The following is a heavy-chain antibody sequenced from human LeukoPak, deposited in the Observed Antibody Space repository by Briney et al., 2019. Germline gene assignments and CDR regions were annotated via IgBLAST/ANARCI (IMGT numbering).Heavy chain of an antibody. Sequence: PGGSLRLSCAASGFTFSSYSMNWVRQAPGKGLEWVSSISSSSSYIYYADSVKGRFTISRDNAKNSLYLQMNSLRAEDTAVYYCARDNATVVTPPDYWGQGTLVTVSS. CDR3: ARDNATVVTPPDY. CDR1: GFTFSSYS. V-gene: IGHV3-21*01. J-gene: IGHJ4*02. CDR2: ISSSSSYI. D-gene: IGHD4-23*01.